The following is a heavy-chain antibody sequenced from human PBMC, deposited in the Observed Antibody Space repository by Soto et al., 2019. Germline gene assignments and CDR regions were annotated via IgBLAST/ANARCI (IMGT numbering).Heavy chain of an antibody. Sequence: QVQLVQSGAEVKKPGASVKVSCKASGYTFTSYGISWVRQAPGQGLEWLGWISAYNGNKKYAQKLQGRVTMTTDTSTSTVYMELRSLRSDDSAGYYFAKDLRQQLFDYWGQGTLVTVSS. CDR2: ISAYNGNK. CDR3: AKDLRQQLFDY. J-gene: IGHJ4*02. CDR1: GYTFTSYG. D-gene: IGHD6-13*01. V-gene: IGHV1-18*01.